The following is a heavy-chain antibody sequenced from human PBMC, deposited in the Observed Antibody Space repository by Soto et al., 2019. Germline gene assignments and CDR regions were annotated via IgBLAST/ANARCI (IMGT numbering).Heavy chain of an antibody. Sequence: QVQLQESGPGLVKPSGTLSLTCAVSGGSISSSNWWSWVRQPPGKGLEWIGEIYHSGSTNYNPSLRSRVTISVDKSKNQCSLKLSSVTAADTAVYYCARSQGDIVVVPAAVFDYWGQGTLVTVSS. CDR1: GGSISSSNW. V-gene: IGHV4-4*02. J-gene: IGHJ4*02. CDR2: IYHSGST. CDR3: ARSQGDIVVVPAAVFDY. D-gene: IGHD2-2*01.